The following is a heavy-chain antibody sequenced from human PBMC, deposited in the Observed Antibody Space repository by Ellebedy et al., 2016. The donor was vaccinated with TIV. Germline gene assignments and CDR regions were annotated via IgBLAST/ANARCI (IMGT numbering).Heavy chain of an antibody. CDR2: ISSCSTYI. CDR3: ARDRWAMLGSSYYYGMDV. V-gene: IGHV3-21*01. J-gene: IGHJ6*02. Sequence: PGGSLRLSCAASLFTFSDYSMNRVRQAPGKGLEWVSSISSCSTYIYYADSLKGRFTISRDNAKNSLYLQMNSLRVEDTAVYYCARDRWAMLGSSYYYGMDVWGQGTTVTVSS. CDR1: LFTFSDYS. D-gene: IGHD4-23*01.